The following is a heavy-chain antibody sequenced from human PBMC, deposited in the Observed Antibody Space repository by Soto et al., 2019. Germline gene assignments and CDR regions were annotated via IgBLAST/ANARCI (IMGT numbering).Heavy chain of an antibody. Sequence: EAQLVESGGGLVQPGVSLRLSCAASGFTFNNYEMHWVRQAPGKGLEYVSGISNNGAHTDYAKSVKGRFTISRDNSENTLYLQMGSLRAEDMALYYCERRGYGSRWPNVYMDVWGKGTTVTVSS. CDR2: ISNNGAHT. D-gene: IGHD6-13*01. CDR3: ERRGYGSRWPNVYMDV. CDR1: GFTFNNYE. V-gene: IGHV3-64*01. J-gene: IGHJ6*03.